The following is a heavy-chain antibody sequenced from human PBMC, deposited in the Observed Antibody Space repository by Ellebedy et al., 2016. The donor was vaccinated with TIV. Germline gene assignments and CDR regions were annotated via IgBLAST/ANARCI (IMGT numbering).Heavy chain of an antibody. V-gene: IGHV4-39*07. CDR3: ASRPAAAVREDAMDDAFDV. J-gene: IGHJ3*01. CDR2: IHYSGTT. CDR1: GDSINSSSYY. D-gene: IGHD2-2*01. Sequence: MPGGSLRLSCTVSGDSINSSSYYWGWIRQPPGKGLEWIGTIHYSGTTYYKSSLKSRVTISVDTSNNQFSLKLTSVTAADTAVYYCASRPAAAVREDAMDDAFDVWGQGTMVAVSS.